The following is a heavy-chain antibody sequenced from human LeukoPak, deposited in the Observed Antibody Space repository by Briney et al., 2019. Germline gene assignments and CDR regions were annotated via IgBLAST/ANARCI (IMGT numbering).Heavy chain of an antibody. J-gene: IGHJ4*02. CDR3: ARGGSYFVH. D-gene: IGHD3-16*01. CDR1: GFSFRSYE. CDR2: ISTSSSTI. V-gene: IGHV3-48*03. Sequence: GGSLRLSCAASGFSFRSYEMTWVRQAPGKGLEWVSHISTSSSTINYADSVKGRFTISRGNAKNSLYLQMNSLRVEDTAVYYCARGGSYFVHWGQGTLVTVSS.